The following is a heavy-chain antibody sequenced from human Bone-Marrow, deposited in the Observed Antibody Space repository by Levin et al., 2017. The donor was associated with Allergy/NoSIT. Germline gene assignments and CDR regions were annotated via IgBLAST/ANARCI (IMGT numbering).Heavy chain of an antibody. CDR2: MNPNSGNT. Sequence: ASVKVSCKASGYTFTSSDINWVRQATGQGLEWMGWMNPNSGNTVYAQKFQGRVTMTRNASISTAYMELSSLRSEDTAVYYCARGYGDYKGWAFHIWGQGTMVTVSS. V-gene: IGHV1-8*01. J-gene: IGHJ3*02. D-gene: IGHD4-17*01. CDR1: GYTFTSSD. CDR3: ARGYGDYKGWAFHI.